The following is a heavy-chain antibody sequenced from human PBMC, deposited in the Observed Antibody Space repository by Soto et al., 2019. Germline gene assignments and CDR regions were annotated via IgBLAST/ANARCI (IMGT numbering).Heavy chain of an antibody. J-gene: IGHJ5*02. CDR2: IIPIFGTA. V-gene: IGHV1-69*01. CDR3: ARDLWFGELIPTNWFDP. Sequence: QVQLVQSGAEVKKPGSSVKVSCKASGGTFSSYAISWVRQAPGQGLEWMGGIIPIFGTANYAQKFQGRVTITADEATSTAYMELSSLRSEDTAVYYCARDLWFGELIPTNWFDPWGQGNMVTVSS. CDR1: GGTFSSYA. D-gene: IGHD3-10*01.